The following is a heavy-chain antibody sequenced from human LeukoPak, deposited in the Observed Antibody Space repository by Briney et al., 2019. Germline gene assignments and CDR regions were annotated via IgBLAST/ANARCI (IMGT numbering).Heavy chain of an antibody. CDR3: ARLNSYGYGQLFDY. J-gene: IGHJ4*02. V-gene: IGHV3-9*01. CDR2: ISWNSGSI. D-gene: IGHD5-18*01. CDR1: GFTFDDYA. Sequence: PGGSLRLSCAASGFTFDDYAMHWVRQAPGKGLEWVSGISWNSGSIGYADSVKGRFTISRDNSKNTLYLQMNSLRAEDTAMYYCARLNSYGYGQLFDYWGQGTLVTVSS.